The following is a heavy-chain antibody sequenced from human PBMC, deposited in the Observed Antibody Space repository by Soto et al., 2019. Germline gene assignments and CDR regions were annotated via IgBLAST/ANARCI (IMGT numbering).Heavy chain of an antibody. V-gene: IGHV4-34*01. CDR2: INHSGST. CDR3: ARVSGSSRPYYFDY. Sequence: PSGTLSLTCAVYGESFCSYYGGGIRKPTGKGLEWIGEINHSGSTNYNPSLKSRVTISVDTSKNQFSLKLSSVTAADTAVYYCARVSGSSRPYYFDYWGQGTLVTVSS. D-gene: IGHD6-6*01. CDR1: GESFCSYY. J-gene: IGHJ4*02.